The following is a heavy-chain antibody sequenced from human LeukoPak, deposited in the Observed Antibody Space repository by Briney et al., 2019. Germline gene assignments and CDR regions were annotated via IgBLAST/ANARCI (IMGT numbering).Heavy chain of an antibody. CDR3: ARARRIAVAGTQAFDI. CDR2: IIPIFGTA. Sequence: ASVKVSCKASGYTFTSYSMHWVRQAPGQGLEWMGGIIPIFGTANYAQKFQGRVTITADESTSTAYMELSSLRSEDTAVYYCARARRIAVAGTQAFDIWGQGTMVTVSS. J-gene: IGHJ3*02. V-gene: IGHV1-69*13. CDR1: GYTFTSYS. D-gene: IGHD6-19*01.